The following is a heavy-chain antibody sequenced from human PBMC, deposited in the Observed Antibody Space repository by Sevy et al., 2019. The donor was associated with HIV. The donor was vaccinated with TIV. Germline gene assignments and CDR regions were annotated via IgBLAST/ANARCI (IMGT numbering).Heavy chain of an antibody. CDR1: GGTFSSYA. CDR3: RVVVAHQYYCYYGMDV. CDR2: IIPIFGTA. J-gene: IGHJ6*02. V-gene: IGHV1-69*13. Sequence: SVKVSCKASGGTFSSYAISWVRQAPGQGLEWTGGIIPIFGTANYAQKFQGRVTITADESTSTAYMELSSLRSEDTAVYYCRVVVAHQYYCYYGMDVWGQGTTVTVSS. D-gene: IGHD3-22*01.